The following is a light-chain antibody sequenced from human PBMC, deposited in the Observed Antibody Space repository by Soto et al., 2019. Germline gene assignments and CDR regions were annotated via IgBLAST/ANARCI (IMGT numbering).Light chain of an antibody. CDR1: QRVSSNY. V-gene: IGKV3-20*01. CDR3: HQYDRSAIFT. J-gene: IGKJ3*01. CDR2: GAS. Sequence: EIVLTQSPGTLSLSPGERATLSCRASQRVSSNYLAWYQQRPGQAPRLLIYGASTRAAGVPDRFSGSGSGTEFTLTINRLEPEDFAVFYCHQYDRSAIFTFGPGTTVDSK.